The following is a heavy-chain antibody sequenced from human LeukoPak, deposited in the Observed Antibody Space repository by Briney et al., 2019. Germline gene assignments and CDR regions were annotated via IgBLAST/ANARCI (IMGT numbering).Heavy chain of an antibody. V-gene: IGHV3-23*01. CDR1: GWPFSSYA. D-gene: IGHD5-24*01. CDR2: ISGSGGST. J-gene: IGHJ5*02. Sequence: GGSLRLSCAVSGWPFSSYAMSWVRQAPGKGLEWVSGISGSGGSTVYAESVQGRFTISRDNSKNTLFLQMNSLRAEDTAVYYCAKAPDHRAPNGYFDPWGQGTLVTVSS. CDR3: AKAPDHRAPNGYFDP.